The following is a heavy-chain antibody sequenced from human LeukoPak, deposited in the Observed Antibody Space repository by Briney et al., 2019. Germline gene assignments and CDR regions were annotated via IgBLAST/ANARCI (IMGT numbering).Heavy chain of an antibody. D-gene: IGHD1-26*01. Sequence: ASVKVSCKASGYTFTSSYIHWVRQAPGQGLEWMGIIYPSGGTTTYAQKFQGRVTMTRDTSTSTVYMELSSLRSEDTAVYYCARDAGHWDRDYWGQGTLVTVSS. J-gene: IGHJ4*02. CDR3: ARDAGHWDRDY. CDR1: GYTFTSSY. V-gene: IGHV1-46*01. CDR2: IYPSGGTT.